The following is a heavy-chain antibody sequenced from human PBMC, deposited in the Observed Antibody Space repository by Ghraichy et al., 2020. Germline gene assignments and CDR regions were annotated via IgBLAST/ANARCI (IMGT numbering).Heavy chain of an antibody. V-gene: IGHV3-53*01. D-gene: IGHD4-17*01. J-gene: IGHJ4*02. CDR3: ASHYGDYDREDDY. Sequence: GGSLRLSCAASGFTVSSNYMSWVRQAPGKGLEWVSVIYSGGSTYYADSVKGRFTISRDNSKNTLYLQMNSLRAEDTAVYYCASHYGDYDREDDYWGQGTLVTVSS. CDR2: IYSGGST. CDR1: GFTVSSNY.